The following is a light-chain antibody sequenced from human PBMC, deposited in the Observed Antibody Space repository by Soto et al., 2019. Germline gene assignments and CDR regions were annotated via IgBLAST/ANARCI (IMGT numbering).Light chain of an antibody. CDR2: AAS. CDR1: QSISSS. CDR3: QQYYNWRPR. V-gene: IGKV3-15*01. J-gene: IGKJ1*01. Sequence: EIVLTQSPGTLSLSPGERATLSCRASQSISSSLAWYQQKPGQPPRLLIYAASTRATGVPARFSGSGSGTEFTLTISRLQSEDFAVYYCQQYYNWRPRFGQGTKVDIK.